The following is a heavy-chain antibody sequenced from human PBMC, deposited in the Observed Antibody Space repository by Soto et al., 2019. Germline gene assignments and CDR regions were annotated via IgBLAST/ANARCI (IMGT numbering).Heavy chain of an antibody. CDR2: TRSNGEHT. D-gene: IGHD2-2*01. CDR3: AKDSKSVSVSAARVYGMDV. Sequence: GSLRLSCAGSGFMFSNFAMTWVRQAPGKGLEWVSTTRSNGEHTYYADSVKGRFTVSRDNSKNTLFLEMSSLRAEDTAIYYCAKDSKSVSVSAARVYGMDVWGQGTTVTVSS. J-gene: IGHJ6*02. V-gene: IGHV3-23*01. CDR1: GFMFSNFA.